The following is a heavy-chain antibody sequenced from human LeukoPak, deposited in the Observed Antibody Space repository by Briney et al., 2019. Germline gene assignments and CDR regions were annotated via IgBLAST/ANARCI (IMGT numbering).Heavy chain of an antibody. D-gene: IGHD3-16*01. J-gene: IGHJ6*03. CDR2: INHSGST. CDR3: ARGRRWGYYYYYMDV. V-gene: IGHV4-34*01. Sequence: SETLSLTCAVSGGSFSGYYWSWIRQPPGEGLEWIGEINHSGSTNYNPSLKSRVTISVDTSKNQFSLKLSSVTAADTAVYYCARGRRWGYYYYYMDVWGKGTTVTVSS. CDR1: GGSFSGYY.